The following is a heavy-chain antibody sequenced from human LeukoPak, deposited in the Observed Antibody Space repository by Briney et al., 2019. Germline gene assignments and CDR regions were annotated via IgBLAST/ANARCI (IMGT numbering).Heavy chain of an antibody. Sequence: AGGSLRLSCAASGFSFSNYGMHWVRQAPGKGLEWVAVIWYDGGNKYYADSVKGRFTISRDNSKNTLYVQMSSLRAEDTAVYYCARSNNGGWGYCDYWGQGSLVTVSS. D-gene: IGHD3-16*01. V-gene: IGHV3-33*01. CDR3: ARSNNGGWGYCDY. CDR1: GFSFSNYG. J-gene: IGHJ4*02. CDR2: IWYDGGNK.